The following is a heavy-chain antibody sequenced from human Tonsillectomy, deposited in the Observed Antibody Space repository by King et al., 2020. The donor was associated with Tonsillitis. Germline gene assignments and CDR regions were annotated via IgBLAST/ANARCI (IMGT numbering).Heavy chain of an antibody. V-gene: IGHV3-21*01. CDR2: ISSSSSYI. Sequence: VQLVESGGGLVKPGGSRRLSCAASGFTFSSYSMNWVRQAPGKGLEWVSSISSSSSYIYYADSVKGRFTISRDNAKNSLYLQMNSLRAEDTAVYYCAREGPGDYDSSALPVVYWGQGTLVTVSS. D-gene: IGHD3-22*01. J-gene: IGHJ4*02. CDR3: AREGPGDYDSSALPVVY. CDR1: GFTFSSYS.